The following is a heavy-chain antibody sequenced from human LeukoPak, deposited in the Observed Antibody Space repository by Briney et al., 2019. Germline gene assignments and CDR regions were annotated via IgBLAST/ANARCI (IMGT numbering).Heavy chain of an antibody. V-gene: IGHV1-2*02. J-gene: IGHJ6*03. D-gene: IGHD2-15*01. Sequence: GASVKVSCKASGYIFTGYYMYWVRQAPGQGLEWMGWINPNSGGTNYAPKFQGRVSMTRDTSISTAYMELSRLRSDDTAVYYCARGVVAATFYYYMDVWGKGTTVTVSS. CDR2: INPNSGGT. CDR1: GYIFTGYY. CDR3: ARGVVAATFYYYMDV.